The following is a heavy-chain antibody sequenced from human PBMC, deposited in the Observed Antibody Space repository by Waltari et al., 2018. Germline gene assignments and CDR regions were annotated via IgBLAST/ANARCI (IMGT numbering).Heavy chain of an antibody. V-gene: IGHV3-48*03. D-gene: IGHD3-22*01. CDR3: ARDTPEAVSHDAFDI. J-gene: IGHJ3*02. CDR2: ISISGRTI. Sequence: EVQLVESGGGLVQPGGSLRLSCAASGFTFSSYEMNWVRQAPGKGRDGVSYISISGRTIYYADSVKGRFTISRDNAKNSLYLQMNSLRAEDTAVYYCARDTPEAVSHDAFDIWGQGTTVTVSS. CDR1: GFTFSSYE.